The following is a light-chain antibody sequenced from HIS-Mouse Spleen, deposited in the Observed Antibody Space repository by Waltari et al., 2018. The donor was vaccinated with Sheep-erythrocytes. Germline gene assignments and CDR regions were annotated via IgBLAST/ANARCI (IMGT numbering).Light chain of an antibody. Sequence: QSALTQPRSVSGSPGQSVTIPCTGTSSDVGGYNYVSWYQQHPGKAPKLMIYDVSKRRSGVPDRFSCSKSGNTASLTISGLQAEDEADYYCCSYAGSYTFVVFGGGTKLTVL. J-gene: IGLJ2*01. CDR2: DVS. CDR1: SSDVGGYNY. CDR3: CSYAGSYTFVV. V-gene: IGLV2-11*01.